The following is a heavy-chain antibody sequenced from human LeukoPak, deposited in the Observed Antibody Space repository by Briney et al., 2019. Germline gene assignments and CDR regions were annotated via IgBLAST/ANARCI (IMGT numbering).Heavy chain of an antibody. CDR1: GFTFSSYA. CDR2: ISAGGSGT. Sequence: PGGYVRLSCAASGFTFSSYAMSWVRQAPGKGLEWVSVISAGGSGTYYADSVKGRFTISRDNSKSTLYLQMNSLRAEDTAVYYCAKDGRDSSGWYRNYYDYWGQGTLVTVSS. CDR3: AKDGRDSSGWYRNYYDY. D-gene: IGHD6-19*01. V-gene: IGHV3-23*01. J-gene: IGHJ4*02.